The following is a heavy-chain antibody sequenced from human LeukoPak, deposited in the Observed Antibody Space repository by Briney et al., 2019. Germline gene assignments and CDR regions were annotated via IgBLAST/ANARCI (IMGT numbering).Heavy chain of an antibody. CDR2: IRYDGSNK. CDR1: GFTFSSYG. CDR3: AKDRRLVIAAAGTPIDY. D-gene: IGHD6-13*01. J-gene: IGHJ4*02. V-gene: IGHV3-30*02. Sequence: GGSLRLSCAASGFTFSSYGMHWVRQAPGKGLEWVAFIRYDGSNKYYADSVKGRFTISRDNSKNTLYLQMNSLRAEDTAVYYCAKDRRLVIAAAGTPIDYWGQGTLVTVSS.